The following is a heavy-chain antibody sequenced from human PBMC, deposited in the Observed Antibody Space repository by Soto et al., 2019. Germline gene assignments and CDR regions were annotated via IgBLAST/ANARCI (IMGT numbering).Heavy chain of an antibody. CDR3: ARDFGVVVGGVWRCMDV. CDR1: GGTFSSYA. D-gene: IGHD3-3*01. J-gene: IGHJ6*02. Sequence: GASVKVSCKASGGTFSSYAISWVRQAPGQGLEWMGGIIPIFGTTNYAQKFQGRVTITADESTSTAFMELSSLRSEDTAVYYCARDFGVVVGGVWRCMDVCCPGPTVTV. V-gene: IGHV1-69*13. CDR2: IIPIFGTT.